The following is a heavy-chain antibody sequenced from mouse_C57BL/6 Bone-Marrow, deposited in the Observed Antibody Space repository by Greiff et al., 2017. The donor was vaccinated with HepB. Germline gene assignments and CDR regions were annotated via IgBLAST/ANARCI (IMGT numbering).Heavy chain of an antibody. V-gene: IGHV5-12*01. Sequence: EVQLVESGGGLVQPGGSLKLSCAASGFTFSDYYMYWVRQTPEKRLEWVAYISNGGGSTYYPDTVKGRFTSSRDNAKNTLYLQMSRLKSEDTAMYYCARHEDYGSSPWFAYWGQGTLVTVSA. CDR1: GFTFSDYY. D-gene: IGHD1-1*01. J-gene: IGHJ3*01. CDR3: ARHEDYGSSPWFAY. CDR2: ISNGGGST.